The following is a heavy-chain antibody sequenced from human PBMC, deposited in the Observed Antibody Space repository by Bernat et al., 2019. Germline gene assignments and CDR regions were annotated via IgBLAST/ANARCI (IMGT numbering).Heavy chain of an antibody. CDR3: ARGRNVLRFLEWFDPLRKNNWFDP. J-gene: IGHJ5*02. CDR1: GYSISSGYY. V-gene: IGHV4-38-2*01. Sequence: QVQLQESGPGLVKPLETLSLTCAVSGYSISSGYYWGWIRQPPGKGLEWIGSIYHSGSTYYNPSLKSRVTISVDTSKNQFSLKLSSVTAADTAVYYCARGRNVLRFLEWFDPLRKNNWFDPWGQGTLVTVSS. D-gene: IGHD3-3*01. CDR2: IYHSGST.